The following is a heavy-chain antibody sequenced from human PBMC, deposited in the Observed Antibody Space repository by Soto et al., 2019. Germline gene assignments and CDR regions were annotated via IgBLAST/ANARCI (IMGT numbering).Heavy chain of an antibody. V-gene: IGHV3-33*01. CDR1: GFTFSSYG. CDR2: IWYDGSNK. D-gene: IGHD3-3*01. J-gene: IGHJ4*02. Sequence: GGSLRLSCAASGFTFSSYGMHWVRQAPGKGLEWVAVIWYDGSNKYYADSVKGRFTISRDNSKNTLYLQMNSLRAEDTAVYYCARDSLAFYYFWSGSYFDYWGQGTLVTVSS. CDR3: ARDSLAFYYFWSGSYFDY.